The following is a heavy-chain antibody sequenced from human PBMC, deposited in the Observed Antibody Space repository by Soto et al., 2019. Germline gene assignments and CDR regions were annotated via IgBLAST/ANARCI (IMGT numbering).Heavy chain of an antibody. J-gene: IGHJ6*02. CDR1: GYTFTSYY. CDR2: INPSGGST. Sequence: ASVKVSCKASGYTFTSYYMHWVRQAPGQGLEWMGIINPSGGSTSYAQKFQGRVTMTRDTSTGTVYMELSSLRSEDTAVYYCARVDYDILTGYSGGMDVWGQGTTVTVSS. CDR3: ARVDYDILTGYSGGMDV. D-gene: IGHD3-9*01. V-gene: IGHV1-46*01.